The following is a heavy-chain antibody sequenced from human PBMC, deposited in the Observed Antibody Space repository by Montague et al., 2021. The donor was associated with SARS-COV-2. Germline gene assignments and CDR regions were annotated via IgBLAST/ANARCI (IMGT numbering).Heavy chain of an antibody. CDR3: ATLPSSITIFGVVQGYYFDD. CDR2: KYYSGST. J-gene: IGHJ4*02. D-gene: IGHD3-3*01. Sequence: SETLSLTCTVSGASISSRSFYWGWIRQPPGKGLEWIGFKYYSGSTYYNPTLKSRVTKSVDTSKNQFSLKLSSVTAADTAVYHCATLPSSITIFGVVQGYYFDDWGQGTLVTVSS. CDR1: GASISSRSFY. V-gene: IGHV4-39*01.